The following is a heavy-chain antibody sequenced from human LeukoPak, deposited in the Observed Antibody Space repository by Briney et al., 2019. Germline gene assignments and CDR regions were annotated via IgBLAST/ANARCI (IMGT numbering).Heavy chain of an antibody. CDR2: ISFDGSNK. D-gene: IGHD2-15*01. CDR3: SGYGRAFDI. Sequence: GRSLRLSCAASGSIFTTYAMHWVRQAPGKGPEWVAVISFDGSNKYYADSVKGRFTISRDNSKNTLYLQMNSLRVEDTAMYYCSGYGRAFDIWGQGTMVTVSS. J-gene: IGHJ3*02. CDR1: GSIFTTYA. V-gene: IGHV3-30*04.